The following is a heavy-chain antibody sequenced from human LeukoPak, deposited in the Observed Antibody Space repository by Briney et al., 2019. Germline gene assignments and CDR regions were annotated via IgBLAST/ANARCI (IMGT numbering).Heavy chain of an antibody. CDR1: GFTVSSNY. J-gene: IGHJ6*03. CDR3: ARVSSGYYLYYYYYYMDV. D-gene: IGHD3-22*01. Sequence: GGSLRLSCAASGFTVSSNYMSWVRQAPGKGLEWVSVIYSGGSTYYADFVKGRFTISRDNSKNTLYLQMNSLRAEDTAVYYCARVSSGYYLYYYYYYMDVWGKGTTVTVSS. V-gene: IGHV3-53*01. CDR2: IYSGGST.